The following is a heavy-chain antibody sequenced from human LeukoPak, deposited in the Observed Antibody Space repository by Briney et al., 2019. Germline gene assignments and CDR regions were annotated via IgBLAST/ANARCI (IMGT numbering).Heavy chain of an antibody. CDR1: GGSISSSSYY. Sequence: TLSLTCTVSGGSISSSSYYWGWVRQAPGKGLEWVAVISYDGSNKYYADSVKGRFTISRDNSKNTLYLQMNSLRAEDTAVYYCAKGTMDGGQYYYDSSGGQGTLVTVSS. CDR2: ISYDGSNK. D-gene: IGHD3-22*01. J-gene: IGHJ4*02. V-gene: IGHV3-30*18. CDR3: AKGTMDGGQYYYDSS.